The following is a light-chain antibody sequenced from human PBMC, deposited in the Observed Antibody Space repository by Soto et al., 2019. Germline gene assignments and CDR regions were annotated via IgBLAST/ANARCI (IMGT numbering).Light chain of an antibody. CDR1: QGIGDT. V-gene: IGKV3D-11*01. CDR2: DTS. CDR3: QQRHMWPIT. Sequence: EVVMRQSPATLSVSPGEGATLSSRASQGIGDTLAWYQHKPGQTPRLLIYDTSTRATGIPPRFSGSGSGTDFTLTISSLEPEDSAVYYCQQRHMWPITFGQGTKVDIK. J-gene: IGKJ1*01.